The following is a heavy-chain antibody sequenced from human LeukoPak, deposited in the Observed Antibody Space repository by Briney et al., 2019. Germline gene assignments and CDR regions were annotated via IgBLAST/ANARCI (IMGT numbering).Heavy chain of an antibody. CDR3: ARLDTAMASGEVDY. J-gene: IGHJ4*02. V-gene: IGHV1-69*13. D-gene: IGHD5-18*01. Sequence: ASVKVSCKASGGTFSSYAISWVRQAPGQGLEWMGGIIPIFGTANYAQKFQGRVTITADESTSTAYMELSSLRSEDTGVYYCARLDTAMASGEVDYWGQGTLVTVSS. CDR2: IIPIFGTA. CDR1: GGTFSSYA.